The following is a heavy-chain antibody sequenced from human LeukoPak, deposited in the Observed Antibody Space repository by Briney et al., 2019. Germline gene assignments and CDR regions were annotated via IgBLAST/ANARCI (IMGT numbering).Heavy chain of an antibody. V-gene: IGHV1-69*04. CDR3: ATGLGSDYYDNSGYYRDY. CDR2: IIPILGIA. D-gene: IGHD3-22*01. CDR1: GGTFSSYA. J-gene: IGHJ4*02. Sequence: ASVKVSCKASGGTFSSYAISWVRQAPGQGLEWMGRIIPILGIANYAQKFQGRVTITADKSTSTAYMELSSLRSEDTAVYYCATGLGSDYYDNSGYYRDYWGQGTLVTVSS.